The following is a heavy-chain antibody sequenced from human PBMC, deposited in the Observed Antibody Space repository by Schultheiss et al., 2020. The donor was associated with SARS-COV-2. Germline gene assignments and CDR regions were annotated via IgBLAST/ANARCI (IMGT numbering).Heavy chain of an antibody. CDR3: TTGNTPTYYYDSSGHPLDY. D-gene: IGHD3-22*01. V-gene: IGHV3-15*01. J-gene: IGHJ4*02. Sequence: GSLRLSCAASGFTFSNAWMSWVRQAPGKGLEWVGRIKSKTDGGTTDYAAPVKGRFTISRDDSKNTLYLQMNSLKTEDTAVYYCTTGNTPTYYYDSSGHPLDYWGQGTLVTVSS. CDR2: IKSKTDGGTT. CDR1: GFTFSNAW.